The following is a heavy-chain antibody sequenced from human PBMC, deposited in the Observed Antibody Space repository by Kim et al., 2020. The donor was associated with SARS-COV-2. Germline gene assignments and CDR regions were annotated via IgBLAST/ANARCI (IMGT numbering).Heavy chain of an antibody. CDR1: GGSISSGGYY. D-gene: IGHD3-9*01. V-gene: IGHV4-31*03. Sequence: SETLSLTCTVSGGSISSGGYYWSWIRQHPGKGLEWIGYIYYSGSTYYNPSLKSRVTISVDTSKNQFSLKLSSVTAADTAVYYCARGIRRRYDILTGYGEGDAFDIWGQGTMVTVSS. CDR2: IYYSGST. CDR3: ARGIRRRYDILTGYGEGDAFDI. J-gene: IGHJ3*02.